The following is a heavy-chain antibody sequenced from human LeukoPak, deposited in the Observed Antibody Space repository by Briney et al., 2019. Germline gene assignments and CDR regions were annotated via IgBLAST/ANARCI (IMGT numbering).Heavy chain of an antibody. CDR3: ARDSPRYCSSTSCYTDY. CDR1: GFTFSSYS. V-gene: IGHV3-21*01. Sequence: GGSLRLSCAASGFTFSSYSMNWVRQAPGKGLEWVSSISSSSSYIYYADSVKGRFTISRDNAKNSLYLQMNSLRAEGTAVYYCARDSPRYCSSTSCYTDYWGQGTLVTVSS. J-gene: IGHJ4*02. CDR2: ISSSSSYI. D-gene: IGHD2-2*02.